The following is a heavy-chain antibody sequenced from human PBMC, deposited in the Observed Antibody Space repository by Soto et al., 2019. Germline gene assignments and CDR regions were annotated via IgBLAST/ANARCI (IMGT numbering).Heavy chain of an antibody. CDR3: ARGGQLDYYYYYGMDV. V-gene: IGHV5-51*01. CDR1: GYSFTTYW. CDR2: IYPGDSDT. J-gene: IGHJ6*02. D-gene: IGHD6-6*01. Sequence: GESLKISCQGSGYSFTTYWIGWVRQMPGKGLEWMGIIYPGDSDTRYSPSFQGQVTISADKSISTAYLQWSSLKASDTAMYYCARGGQLDYYYYYGMDVWGQGTTVTVSS.